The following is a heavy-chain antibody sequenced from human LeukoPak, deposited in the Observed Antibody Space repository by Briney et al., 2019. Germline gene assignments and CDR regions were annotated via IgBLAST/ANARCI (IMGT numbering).Heavy chain of an antibody. CDR3: ARLRLVAYYYYGMDV. D-gene: IGHD6-25*01. Sequence: KPSETLSLTCTVSGGSISSGAYYWSWIRQPPGKGLEWIGYIYYSGSTNYNPSLKSRVTISVDTSKNQFSLRLSSVTAADTAVYYCARLRLVAYYYYGMDVWGQGTTVTVSS. V-gene: IGHV4-61*08. J-gene: IGHJ6*02. CDR2: IYYSGST. CDR1: GGSISSGAYY.